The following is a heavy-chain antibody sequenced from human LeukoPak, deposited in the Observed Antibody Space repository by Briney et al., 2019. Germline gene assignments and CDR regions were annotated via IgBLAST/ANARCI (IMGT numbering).Heavy chain of an antibody. Sequence: GRSLRLSYAAAAFTFEDYSTDCISQHPGKGLEWVSLISRDGATYYEDSVKGRFTISRDNYKNSLYLQMNSLRVEDTALYYCVKSFGMDVWGKGTTITVSA. V-gene: IGHV3-43D*03. CDR3: VKSFGMDV. J-gene: IGHJ6*04. CDR2: ISRDGAT. CDR1: AFTFEDYS.